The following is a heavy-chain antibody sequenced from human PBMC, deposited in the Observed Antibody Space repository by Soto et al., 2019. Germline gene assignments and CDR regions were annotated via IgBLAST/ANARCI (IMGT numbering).Heavy chain of an antibody. CDR2: INAGNGNT. V-gene: IGHV1-3*01. Sequence: ASVKVSCKASGYTFTSYAMHWVRQATGQRLEWMGWINAGNGNTKYSQKFQGRVTMTRNTSISTAYMELSSLRSEDTAVYYCARGGRISGVYWGQGTLVTVSS. CDR1: GYTFTSYA. D-gene: IGHD1-26*01. CDR3: ARGGRISGVY. J-gene: IGHJ4*02.